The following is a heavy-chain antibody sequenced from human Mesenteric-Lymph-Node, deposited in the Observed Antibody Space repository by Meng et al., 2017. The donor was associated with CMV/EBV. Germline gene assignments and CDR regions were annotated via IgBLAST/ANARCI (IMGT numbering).Heavy chain of an antibody. CDR2: ISGYNGHT. V-gene: IGHV1-18*01. D-gene: IGHD2-2*01. CDR1: GYTFTSHS. J-gene: IGHJ4*02. CDR3: ARDRDCSSTSCWDY. Sequence: ASVKVSCKASGYTFTSHSISWVRQAPGQGLEWMGWISGYNGHTRYAPKFQGRVTMTTDTSTSTASMELSSLRSEDTAVYYCARDRDCSSTSCWDYWGQGTLVTVSS.